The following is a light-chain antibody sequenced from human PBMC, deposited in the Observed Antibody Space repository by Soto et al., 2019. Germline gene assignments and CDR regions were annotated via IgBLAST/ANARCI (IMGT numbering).Light chain of an antibody. J-gene: IGLJ2*01. CDR3: SSYTSSSTLGV. CDR1: SSDVGGYNY. CDR2: DVS. V-gene: IGLV2-14*01. Sequence: QSALTQPASVSGSPGQSIPISCTGTSSDVGGYNYVSWYQQHPGKAPKLMIYDVSNRPSGVSNRFSGSKSGNTASLTISGLQAEDEDDYYCSSYTSSSTLGVFGGGTKLTVL.